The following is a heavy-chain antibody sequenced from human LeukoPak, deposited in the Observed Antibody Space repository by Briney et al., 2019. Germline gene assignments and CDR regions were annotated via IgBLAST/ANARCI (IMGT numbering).Heavy chain of an antibody. D-gene: IGHD2-2*01. Sequence: PSETLSLTCTVSGGSISSYYWSWIRQPPGKGLEWIGYIYHSGSTYYNPSLKSRVTISVDRSKNQFSLKLSSVTAADTAVYYCARDRPYRLGDCSSTSCYPNWGQGTLVTVSS. V-gene: IGHV4-59*12. J-gene: IGHJ4*02. CDR1: GGSISSYY. CDR2: IYHSGST. CDR3: ARDRPYRLGDCSSTSCYPN.